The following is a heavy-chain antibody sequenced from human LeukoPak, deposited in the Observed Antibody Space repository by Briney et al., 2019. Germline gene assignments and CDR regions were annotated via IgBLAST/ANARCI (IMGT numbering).Heavy chain of an antibody. CDR2: IYYTGAT. Sequence: SETLSLTCTVSGGSITNYYWSWIRQPPGKGLEWLGYIYYTGATKYNPSLESRVTISVDTSKSQFSLQLSSVTAADTAVYYCTRDAEISGYTWYSWFDPWGQGILVTVSS. CDR1: GGSITNYY. D-gene: IGHD3-22*01. V-gene: IGHV4-59*01. CDR3: TRDAEISGYTWYSWFDP. J-gene: IGHJ5*02.